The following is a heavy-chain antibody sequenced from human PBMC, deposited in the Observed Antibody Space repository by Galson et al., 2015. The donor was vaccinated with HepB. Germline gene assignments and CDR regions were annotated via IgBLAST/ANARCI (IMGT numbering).Heavy chain of an antibody. D-gene: IGHD3-22*01. CDR1: GFNFRNYA. CDR3: ARDEWHYDSSGYYYYYGMDV. J-gene: IGHJ6*02. Sequence: SLRLSCAASGFNFRNYAMSWVRQAPGKGLEWVSAIRGSGTGTNYAASHYADSVKGRFAISRDNAKNSLYLQMNSLRAEDTAVYYCARDEWHYDSSGYYYYYGMDVWGQGTTVTVSS. CDR2: IRGSGTGT. V-gene: IGHV3-23*01.